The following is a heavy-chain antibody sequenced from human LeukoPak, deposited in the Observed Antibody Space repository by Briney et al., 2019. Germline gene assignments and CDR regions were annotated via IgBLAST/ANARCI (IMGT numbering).Heavy chain of an antibody. CDR2: IYHSGTT. J-gene: IGHJ4*02. CDR3: ATGGGIAVADA. D-gene: IGHD6-19*01. Sequence: PSETLLLTCTVSGGPISNSRNYWGWIRQPPGKGLECIASIYHSGTTYYNPSLKSRVTIFVDTSDNQFSLKLGSVTAADTAAYYCATGGGIAVADAWGQGIVVTISS. CDR1: GGPISNSRNY. V-gene: IGHV4-39*01.